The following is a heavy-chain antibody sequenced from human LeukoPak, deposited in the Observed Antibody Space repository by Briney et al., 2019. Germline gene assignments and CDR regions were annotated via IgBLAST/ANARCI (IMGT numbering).Heavy chain of an antibody. V-gene: IGHV4-4*07. D-gene: IGHD2-2*01. CDR2: IYTSGST. Sequence: SETLSLTCTVSGGSLSSYYWSWIRQPAGKGLEWIGRIYTSGSTNYNPSLKSRVTMSVDTSKDQFSLKLSSVTAADTAVYYCARGEYQLLKPTPWYYYYYMDVWGKETTVTVSS. J-gene: IGHJ6*03. CDR1: GGSLSSYY. CDR3: ARGEYQLLKPTPWYYYYYMDV.